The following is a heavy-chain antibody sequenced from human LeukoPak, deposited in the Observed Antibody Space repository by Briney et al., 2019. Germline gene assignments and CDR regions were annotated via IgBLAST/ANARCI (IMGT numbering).Heavy chain of an antibody. CDR2: ISSSSSYI. CDR3: AGINDYGDPTGAFDI. V-gene: IGHV3-21*01. Sequence: SGGSLRLSCAASGFTFSTYSMNWVRQAPGKGLEWVSSISSSSSYIHYADSVKGRFTISRDNAKNSLFLQMDSLRAEDTAVYYCAGINDYGDPTGAFDIWGQGTMVTVSS. D-gene: IGHD4-17*01. CDR1: GFTFSTYS. J-gene: IGHJ3*02.